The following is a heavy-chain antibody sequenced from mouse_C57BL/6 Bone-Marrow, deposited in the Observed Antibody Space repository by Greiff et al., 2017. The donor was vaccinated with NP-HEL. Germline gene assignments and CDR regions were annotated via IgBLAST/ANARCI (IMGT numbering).Heavy chain of an antibody. Sequence: QVQLQPPGAELVKPGASVKLSCKASGYTFTSYWMHWVKQRPGPGLAWIGMIHPNSGSTNYNEKFKSKATLTVDKSSSTAYMQLSSLTSEASAVYICARRSITAVVDYWYFEVWGKGTTVTVSS. D-gene: IGHD1-1*01. CDR1: GYTFTSYW. CDR3: ARRSITAVVDYWYFEV. CDR2: IHPNSGST. V-gene: IGHV1-64*01. J-gene: IGHJ1*03.